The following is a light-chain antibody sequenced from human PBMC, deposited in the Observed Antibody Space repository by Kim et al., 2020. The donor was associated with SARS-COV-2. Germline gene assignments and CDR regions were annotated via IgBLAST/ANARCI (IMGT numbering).Light chain of an antibody. CDR1: QSVSRNY. CDR3: QQYGTSPET. CDR2: GAS. J-gene: IGKJ4*01. V-gene: IGKV3-20*01. Sequence: SPGERATLSCRASQSVSRNYLAWYQQKPGQAPRLLIYGASSRATGIPDRFSGSGSGTDFTLSINRLEPEDFAVYYCQQYGTSPETFGGGTKVDIK.